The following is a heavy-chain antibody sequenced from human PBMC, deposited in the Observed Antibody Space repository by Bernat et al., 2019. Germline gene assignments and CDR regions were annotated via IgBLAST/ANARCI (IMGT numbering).Heavy chain of an antibody. D-gene: IGHD5-24*01. CDR2: ISGSGGST. Sequence: EVQLLESGGGLVQPGGSLRLSCAASGFTFSSYAMSWVRQAPGKGLEWVSAISGSGGSTYYTDSVKGRFTISRDNSKNTLYLQMNSLRAEDTAVYYCAKGRSGRLQLRMIDSFDIWGQGTMVTVSS. V-gene: IGHV3-23*01. J-gene: IGHJ3*02. CDR1: GFTFSSYA. CDR3: AKGRSGRLQLRMIDSFDI.